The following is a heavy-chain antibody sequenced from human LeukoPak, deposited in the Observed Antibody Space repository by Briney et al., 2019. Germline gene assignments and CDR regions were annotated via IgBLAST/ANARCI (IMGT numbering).Heavy chain of an antibody. V-gene: IGHV3-23*01. Sequence: GGPLRLSCAAAGFTFSSYAMSWLRQAPGNGLEWVSSLRGSGSRTYHVDSVEGRFTISRDDSKDALYLQMISLCAEDTAEYYCARVRYGELDVWGQGTRVSV. CDR2: LRGSGSRT. D-gene: IGHD4-17*01. J-gene: IGHJ6*02. CDR3: ARVRYGELDV. CDR1: GFTFSSYA.